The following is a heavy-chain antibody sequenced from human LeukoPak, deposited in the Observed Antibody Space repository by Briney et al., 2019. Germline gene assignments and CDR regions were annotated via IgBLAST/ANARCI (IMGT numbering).Heavy chain of an antibody. CDR3: ARLPTGFPNWFDP. V-gene: IGHV4-39*01. CDR1: GGSIISSSYN. CDR2: IYYSGTT. Sequence: SETLSLTCTVSGGSIISSSYNWGWIRQPPGKGLEWIGTIYYSGTTCYNPSLQSRVTISVDTSKNEFSLKVNSVTAADTAVYYCARLPTGFPNWFDPWGQGTRVTVSS. J-gene: IGHJ5*02. D-gene: IGHD2-8*02.